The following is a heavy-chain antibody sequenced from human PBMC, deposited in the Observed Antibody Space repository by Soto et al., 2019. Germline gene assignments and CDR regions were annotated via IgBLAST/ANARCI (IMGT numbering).Heavy chain of an antibody. V-gene: IGHV1-46*01. CDR3: AGDRTGEEYSSGWLPYYYYYYGMDV. CDR1: GYTFTSYY. J-gene: IGHJ6*02. D-gene: IGHD6-19*01. CDR2: INPSGGST. Sequence: ASVKVSCKASGYTFTSYYMRWVRQAPGQGLEWMGIINPSGGSTSYAQKFQGRVTMTRDTSMSTVYMELSSLRSEDTAVYYCAGDRTGEEYSSGWLPYYYYYYGMDVWGQGTTVTVYS.